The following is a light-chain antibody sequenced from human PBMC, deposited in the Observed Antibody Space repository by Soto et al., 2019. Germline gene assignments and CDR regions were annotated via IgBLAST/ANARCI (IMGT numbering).Light chain of an antibody. CDR2: GAS. CDR3: QQYGSSPVT. V-gene: IGKV3-20*01. J-gene: IGKJ5*01. CDR1: QSVSSTY. Sequence: EIVLTQSPGTLSLSPGERATLSCRASQSVSSTYLAWYQQKPGQPPRLLIYGASSRATGIPDRFSGSGSGTDFTLTITRLESEDFAVYYCQQYGSSPVTFGKGTRLDIK.